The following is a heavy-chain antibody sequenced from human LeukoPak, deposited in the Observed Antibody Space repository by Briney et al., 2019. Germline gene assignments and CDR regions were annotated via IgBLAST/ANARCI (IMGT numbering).Heavy chain of an antibody. Sequence: SETLSLTCTVSGGSISSGDYYWSWIRQPPGKGLEWIGYIYYSGSTYYNPSLKSRVTISVDTSKNQFSLKLSSVTAADTAVYYCAREYGGGANYYYYYGMDVWGQGTTVTVSS. J-gene: IGHJ6*02. V-gene: IGHV4-30-4*02. CDR3: AREYGGGANYYYYYGMDV. CDR2: IYYSGST. CDR1: GGSISSGDYY. D-gene: IGHD1-26*01.